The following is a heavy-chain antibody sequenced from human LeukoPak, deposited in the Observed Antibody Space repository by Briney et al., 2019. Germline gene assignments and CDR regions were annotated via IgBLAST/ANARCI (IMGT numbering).Heavy chain of an antibody. CDR3: ASNQAVDY. J-gene: IGHJ4*02. CDR1: GFTFSSYS. CDR2: IRSSSSYI. D-gene: IGHD2-15*01. V-gene: IGHV3-21*01. Sequence: GGSLRLSCAASGFTFSSYSMNWVRQAPGKGLEWVSSIRSSSSYIYYADSVKGRFTISGDNAKNSLYLQMNSLRAEDTAVYYCASNQAVDYWGQGTLVTVSS.